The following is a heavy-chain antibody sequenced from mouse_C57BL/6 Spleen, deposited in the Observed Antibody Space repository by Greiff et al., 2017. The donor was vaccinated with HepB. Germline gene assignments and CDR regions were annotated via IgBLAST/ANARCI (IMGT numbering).Heavy chain of an antibody. CDR3: ARQGGDRGYFDV. V-gene: IGHV5-2*01. CDR2: INSDGGSP. CDR1: EYEFPSHD. Sequence: EVKVVDSGGGLVQPGESLKLSCESNEYEFPSHDMSWVRKTPEKRLELVAAINSDGGSPYYPDTMERRFIISRDNTKKTLYLQMSSLRSEDTALYYCARQGGDRGYFDVWGTGTTVTVSS. J-gene: IGHJ1*03.